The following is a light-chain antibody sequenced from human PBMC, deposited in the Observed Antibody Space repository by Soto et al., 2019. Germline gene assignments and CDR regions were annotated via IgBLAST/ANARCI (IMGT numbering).Light chain of an antibody. J-gene: IGKJ1*01. V-gene: IGKV1-12*02. CDR1: QGINSW. CDR2: AAS. Sequence: DIQMTQSPSSVSASVGDRVTITCRASQGINSWLAWYQQKPGKAPNLLIYAASSLQSGVPSRFSGCGSGTDFTRTLNRLQPEDSATYYCQQGNGFPWTFGQGTKVEIK. CDR3: QQGNGFPWT.